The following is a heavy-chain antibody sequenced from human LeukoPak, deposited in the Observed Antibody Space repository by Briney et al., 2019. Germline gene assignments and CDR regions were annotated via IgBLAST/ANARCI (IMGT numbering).Heavy chain of an antibody. D-gene: IGHD4-23*01. CDR1: GFTFSSYA. CDR3: AKDQYGGNPQYYFDY. CDR2: ISGSGGNT. J-gene: IGHJ4*02. V-gene: IGHV3-23*01. Sequence: GGSLRLSCAASGFTFSSYAMSWVRQAPGKGLEWVSAISGSGGNTYYADSVKGRFTISRDNSKNTLYLQMNSLRAEDTAVYYCAKDQYGGNPQYYFDYWGQGTLVTVSS.